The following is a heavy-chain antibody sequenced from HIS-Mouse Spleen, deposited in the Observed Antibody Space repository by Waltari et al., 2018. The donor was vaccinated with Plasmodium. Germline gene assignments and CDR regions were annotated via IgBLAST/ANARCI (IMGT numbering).Heavy chain of an antibody. CDR3: ASLPRVEEVTTPFYYYYYGMDV. D-gene: IGHD4-4*01. Sequence: QLQLQESGPGLVKPSETLSLTCTVPGGPITSSSSYWGWFCRPPGKGLEWIGSIYYSGSTYYNPSLKSRVTISVDTSKNQFSLRLSSVTAADTAVYYCASLPRVEEVTTPFYYYYYGMDVWGQGTTVTVSS. CDR2: IYYSGST. CDR1: GGPITSSSSY. V-gene: IGHV4-39*01. J-gene: IGHJ6*02.